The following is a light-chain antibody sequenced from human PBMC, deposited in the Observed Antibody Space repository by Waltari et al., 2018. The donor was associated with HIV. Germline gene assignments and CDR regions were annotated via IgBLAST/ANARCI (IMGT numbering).Light chain of an antibody. CDR2: DVS. CDR3: SSYTSSSTRV. J-gene: IGLJ3*02. V-gene: IGLV2-14*01. Sequence: QSALTQPAPVSGSPGQSLTISCTGPTSDVGGFNYVSWYQQHPGKAPKLMIYDVSNRPSGVSNRFSGSKSGNTASLTSSGLQAEDEADYYCSSYTSSSTRVFGGGTKLTVL. CDR1: TSDVGGFNY.